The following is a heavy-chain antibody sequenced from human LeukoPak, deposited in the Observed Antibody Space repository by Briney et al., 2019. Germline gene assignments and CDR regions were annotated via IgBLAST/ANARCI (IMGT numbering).Heavy chain of an antibody. D-gene: IGHD2-15*01. CDR2: INHSGST. CDR1: GGSFSGYY. V-gene: IGHV4-34*01. Sequence: SETLSLTCAVYGGSFSGYYWSWIRQPPGKGLEWIGEINHSGSTNYNPSLKSRVTISVDTSKNQFSLKLSSVTAADTAVYYCARGGHCSGGSCYYDWFDPWGQGTLVTVSS. CDR3: ARGGHCSGGSCYYDWFDP. J-gene: IGHJ5*02.